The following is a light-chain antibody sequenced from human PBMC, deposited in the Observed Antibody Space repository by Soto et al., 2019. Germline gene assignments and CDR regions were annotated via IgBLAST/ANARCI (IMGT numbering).Light chain of an antibody. CDR3: QHYKNYPWT. Sequence: AIRMTQSPSSLSASAGDRVAIACRASQDVGRYLAWYQQKPGQAPKLLIYGASTLQSGVPSRFSGGGSGTDFTLTISCLQSEEVATYDCQHYKNYPWTFGQGTKVEIK. CDR2: GAS. J-gene: IGKJ1*01. V-gene: IGKV1-8*01. CDR1: QDVGRY.